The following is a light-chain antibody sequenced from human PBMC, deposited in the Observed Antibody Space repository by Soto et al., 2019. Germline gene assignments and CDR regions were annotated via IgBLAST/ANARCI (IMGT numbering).Light chain of an antibody. V-gene: IGKV1-17*01. J-gene: IGKJ4*01. CDR3: QQLSRYPLT. CDR1: QGIRVD. Sequence: IQMTRSPSSLSAPVGARVTITCRASQGIRVDLGWYQQKPGKAPKRLIYSASTLQSGVPSRFTGSGSETAFSLTIRAFQPEDFATYYCQQLSRYPLTFGGGTRWIS. CDR2: SAS.